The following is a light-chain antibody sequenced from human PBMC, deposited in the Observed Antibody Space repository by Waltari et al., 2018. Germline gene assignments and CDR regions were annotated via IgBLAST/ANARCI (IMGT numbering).Light chain of an antibody. V-gene: IGLV2-14*01. CDR2: EVR. Sequence: QSALTQPASVSGSPRQSITISCTGTSSDLGASNSVTWYQHHPGKAPKLIISEVRRRPSGVSNRFSGYKSGNMASLTISGLQAEDEADYYCNSYTTSSTWVFGGGTKLTVL. CDR3: NSYTTSSTWV. CDR1: SSDLGASNS. J-gene: IGLJ3*02.